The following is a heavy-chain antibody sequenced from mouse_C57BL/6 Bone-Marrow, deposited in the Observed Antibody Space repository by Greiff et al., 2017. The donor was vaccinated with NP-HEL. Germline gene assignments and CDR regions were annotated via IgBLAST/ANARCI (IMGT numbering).Heavy chain of an antibody. CDR1: GFNIKDDY. D-gene: IGHD1-1*01. J-gene: IGHJ2*01. CDR3: ARRDYYGSSYCDY. CDR2: IDPENGDT. Sequence: VQLQQSGAELVRPGASVKLSCTASGFNIKDDYMHWVKQRPEQGLEWIGWIDPENGDTEYASKFQGKATITADTSSNTAYLQLSSLTSEDTAIYYCARRDYYGSSYCDYWGQGTTLTVAS. V-gene: IGHV14-4*01.